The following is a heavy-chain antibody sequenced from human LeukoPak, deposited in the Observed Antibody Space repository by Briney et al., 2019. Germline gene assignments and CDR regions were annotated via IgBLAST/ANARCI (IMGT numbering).Heavy chain of an antibody. CDR2: ISHSGTT. J-gene: IGHJ4*02. Sequence: SETLSLTCAVYGGSLSGYNWNWIRQPPGKGLEWIAEISHSGTTHYNPSLKSRVTISVDTSKNQSSLKLTSVTAADTAVYYCVRYGDYWGQGTLVTVSS. D-gene: IGHD5-18*01. CDR3: VRYGDY. CDR1: GGSLSGYN. V-gene: IGHV4-34*01.